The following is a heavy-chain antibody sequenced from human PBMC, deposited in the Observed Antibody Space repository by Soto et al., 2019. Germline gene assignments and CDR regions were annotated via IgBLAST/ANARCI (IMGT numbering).Heavy chain of an antibody. CDR3: GRGWFGELLSWFDP. Sequence: SETLSLTCTVSGDSITRGDYYWTWIRHSPAKGLEWIGNIYKSETTSYNPALRGRVTISVDTSKNQLSLRLNSLTAADTAVYYWGRGWFGELLSWFDPWGQGTLVTVSS. CDR1: GDSITRGDYY. J-gene: IGHJ5*02. D-gene: IGHD3-10*01. V-gene: IGHV4-31*03. CDR2: IYKSETT.